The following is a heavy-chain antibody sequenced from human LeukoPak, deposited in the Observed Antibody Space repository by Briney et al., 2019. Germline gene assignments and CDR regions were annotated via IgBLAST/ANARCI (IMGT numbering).Heavy chain of an antibody. CDR3: ARGVPFPLEWLLYRYAYYMDV. D-gene: IGHD3-3*01. Sequence: SETLSLTCTVPGGSISSYYWSWIRQPPGKGLEWIGYIYYSGSTNYNPSLKSRVTISVDTSKNQFSLKLSSVTAADTAVYYCARGVPFPLEWLLYRYAYYMDVWGKGTTVTVSS. CDR2: IYYSGST. CDR1: GGSISSYY. V-gene: IGHV4-59*01. J-gene: IGHJ6*03.